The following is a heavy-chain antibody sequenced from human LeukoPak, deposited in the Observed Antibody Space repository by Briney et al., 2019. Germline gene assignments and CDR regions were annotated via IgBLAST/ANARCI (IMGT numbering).Heavy chain of an antibody. CDR3: AKFLPTHIVVANYYFDY. J-gene: IGHJ4*02. D-gene: IGHD2-21*01. V-gene: IGHV3-23*01. Sequence: GGSLRLSCAASGFTFSSYAMSWVRQAPGKGLEWVSAISGSGGSTYYADSVKGRFTISRDNSKNTLYLRMNSLRAEDTAVYYCAKFLPTHIVVANYYFDYWGQGTLVTVSS. CDR1: GFTFSSYA. CDR2: ISGSGGST.